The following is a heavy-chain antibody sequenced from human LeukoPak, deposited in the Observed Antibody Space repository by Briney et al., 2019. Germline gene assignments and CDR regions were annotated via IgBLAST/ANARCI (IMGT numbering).Heavy chain of an antibody. CDR3: ARPTHISSWYGVDKTYYFDY. CDR2: IYYSGST. V-gene: IGHV4-59*12. J-gene: IGHJ4*02. Sequence: SETLSLTCTVSGGSIGSYYWSWIRQPPGKGLEWIGYIYYSGSTNYNPSLKSRVTISVDTSKNQFSLKLSSVTAADTAVYYCARPTHISSWYGVDKTYYFDYWGQGTLVTVSS. CDR1: GGSIGSYY. D-gene: IGHD6-13*01.